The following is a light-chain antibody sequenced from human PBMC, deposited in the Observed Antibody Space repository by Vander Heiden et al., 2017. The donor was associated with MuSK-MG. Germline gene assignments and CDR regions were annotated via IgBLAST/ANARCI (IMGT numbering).Light chain of an antibody. CDR3: QQGDSAPIT. CDR1: QSISTH. Sequence: DIQMTQSPSSLSASVGGRVTITCRASQSISTHLNWYQQKPGKAPKLLIYAASSLQSGVPSRFSGYGSGTEFTLTISRLQPEDFAAYYCQQGDSAPITFGGGTKVEVK. CDR2: AAS. V-gene: IGKV1-39*01. J-gene: IGKJ4*01.